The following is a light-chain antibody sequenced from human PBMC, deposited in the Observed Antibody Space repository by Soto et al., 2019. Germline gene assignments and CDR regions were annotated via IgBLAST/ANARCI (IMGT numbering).Light chain of an antibody. Sequence: EIVLTQSPGTLSSSPGERATLSCRASQIVTSNYLAWYQQKRGQAPRLLIWGASIRATDLPDRFSGGGSGTDFTLTISRLEAEDSGVYYCQQYGSSPGTFGQGTKVEIK. V-gene: IGKV3-20*01. CDR2: GAS. J-gene: IGKJ1*01. CDR3: QQYGSSPGT. CDR1: QIVTSNY.